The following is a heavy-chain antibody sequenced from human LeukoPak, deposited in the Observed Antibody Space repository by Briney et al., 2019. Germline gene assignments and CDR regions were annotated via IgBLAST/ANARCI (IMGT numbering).Heavy chain of an antibody. D-gene: IGHD3-22*01. CDR3: ARTDYDSSGPNFDY. V-gene: IGHV4-59*01. J-gene: IGHJ4*02. CDR2: IYYSGST. Sequence: SETLSLTCTVSGGSISSYHWSWIRQPPGQGLEWIGYIYYSGSTNYNPSLKSRVTISVDTSKNQFSLNLSSVTAADTAVYYCARTDYDSSGPNFDYWGQGTLVTVSS. CDR1: GGSISSYH.